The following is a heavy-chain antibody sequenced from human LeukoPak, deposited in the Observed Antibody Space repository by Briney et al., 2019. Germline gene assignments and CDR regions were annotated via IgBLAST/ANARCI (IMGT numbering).Heavy chain of an antibody. D-gene: IGHD3-10*01. V-gene: IGHV3-11*04. CDR2: ISHSCSTI. CDR3: ATYGSGSGTFFDS. CDR1: GYMFSDYY. Sequence: PGGSLRLSCAASGYMFSDYYMSCIRHAPEKGLEWLSYISHSCSTIYYADSVKRRFTISRDNAKNSLYLQMNSLRAEDRALYYCATYGSGSGTFFDSWGQGTLVTVSS. J-gene: IGHJ4*01.